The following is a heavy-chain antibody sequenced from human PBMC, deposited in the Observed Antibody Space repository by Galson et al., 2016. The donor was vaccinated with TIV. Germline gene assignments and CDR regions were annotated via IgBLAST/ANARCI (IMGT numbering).Heavy chain of an antibody. J-gene: IGHJ4*02. CDR2: MSAYSGAS. CDR3: ARYSSTSSRRFDY. Sequence: SVKVSCKASGYTFGNFAITWVRQAPGQGLECTGDMSAYSGASNYAQEFQGRVTITTDTSTSTAYMELRNLRSDDTAVYYCARYSSTSSRRFDYWGQGTLVTVSA. V-gene: IGHV1-18*01. CDR1: GYTFGNFA. D-gene: IGHD6-6*01.